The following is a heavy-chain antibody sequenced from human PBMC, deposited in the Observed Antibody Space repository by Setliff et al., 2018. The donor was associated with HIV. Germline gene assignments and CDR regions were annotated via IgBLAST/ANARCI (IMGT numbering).Heavy chain of an antibody. CDR3: ARAMRGVVVTNMYYYYGMDV. Sequence: SETLSLTCTVSGGSVGSGSYYWSWIRQPAGKGLEWIGRIYNSGSTIYNPSLKSRVTISVDTSKNQFSLKLSSVTAADTAVYYCARAMRGVVVTNMYYYYGMDVWGQGTTVTVSS. CDR2: IYNSGST. D-gene: IGHD2-21*02. J-gene: IGHJ6*02. CDR1: GGSVGSGSYY. V-gene: IGHV4-61*02.